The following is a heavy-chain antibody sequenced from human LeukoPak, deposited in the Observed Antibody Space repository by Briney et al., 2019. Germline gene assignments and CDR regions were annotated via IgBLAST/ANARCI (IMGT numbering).Heavy chain of an antibody. CDR3: ARGADFWWAYSSSSRAFDI. CDR1: GGSIRGYY. CDR2: IYSSGST. Sequence: SETLSLTCTVSGGSIRGYYCNWLRQPPGEGLEWIGFIYSSGSTAYNPSLKSRVTISLDTSKNQFSLRLNSVTAADTAVYYCARGADFWWAYSSSSRAFDIWGQGTMVTVSS. D-gene: IGHD6-6*01. J-gene: IGHJ3*02. V-gene: IGHV4-59*12.